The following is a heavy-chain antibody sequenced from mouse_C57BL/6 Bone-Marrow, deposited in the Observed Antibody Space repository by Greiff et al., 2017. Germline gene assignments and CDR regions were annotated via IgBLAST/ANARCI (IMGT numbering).Heavy chain of an antibody. J-gene: IGHJ4*01. Sequence: QVQLQQPGAELVKPGASVNLSCKASGYTFTSYWMQWVKQRPGQGLEWIGEIDPSDSYTNSNQKFKGKATLTVDTSSSTAYMQLSSLTSEDSAVYYCAREGSSPFYYAMDYWGQGTSVTVSS. CDR2: IDPSDSYT. V-gene: IGHV1-50*01. CDR1: GYTFTSYW. D-gene: IGHD1-1*01. CDR3: AREGSSPFYYAMDY.